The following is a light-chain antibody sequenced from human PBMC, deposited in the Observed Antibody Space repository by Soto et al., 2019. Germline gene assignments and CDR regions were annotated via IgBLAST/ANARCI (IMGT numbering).Light chain of an antibody. V-gene: IGKV1-39*01. J-gene: IGKJ1*01. CDR1: QSINSY. CDR3: QQSFSTPRK. CDR2: AAS. Sequence: DIQMTQSPSSQSASVGDRVTITCRASQSINSYLNWYQQKPGKAPKLLIYAASSLQSGVPSRFSGSGSETDFTLTITSLQPDDVATYYCQQSFSTPRKFGQGTRVDI.